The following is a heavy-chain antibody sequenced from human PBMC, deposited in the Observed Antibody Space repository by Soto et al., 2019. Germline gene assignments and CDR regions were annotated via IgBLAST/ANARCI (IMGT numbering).Heavy chain of an antibody. J-gene: IGHJ4*02. Sequence: EVQLVESGGGLGQPGGSLRLSCAASRFTFSSYGMNWVRQAPGKGLEWVSYISSSGSTTYYADSVKGRFTISRDNAKSSLYLQMNSLRAEDTVVYYCAKSLIGQWLYFDYWGQGTLVTVSS. V-gene: IGHV3-48*03. CDR2: ISSSGSTT. CDR1: RFTFSSYG. CDR3: AKSLIGQWLYFDY. D-gene: IGHD6-19*01.